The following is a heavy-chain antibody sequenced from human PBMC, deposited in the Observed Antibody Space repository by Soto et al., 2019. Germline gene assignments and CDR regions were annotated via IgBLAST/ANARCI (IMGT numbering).Heavy chain of an antibody. V-gene: IGHV3-30*03. CDR1: GFTFNSYG. D-gene: IGHD1-26*01. Sequence: GGSLRLSCAASGFTFNSYGMHWVRQGPGNGLEWVAFISYDSTKTYYADSVKGRFTISRDNSNSALYVQMNSLTGEDTAVYYCARTRSAWSDFHYYSLDVWGQGTTVPSP. J-gene: IGHJ6*02. CDR3: ARTRSAWSDFHYYSLDV. CDR2: ISYDSTKT.